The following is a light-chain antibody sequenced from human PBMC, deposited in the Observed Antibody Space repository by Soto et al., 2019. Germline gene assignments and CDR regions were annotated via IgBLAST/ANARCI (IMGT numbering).Light chain of an antibody. V-gene: IGLV2-11*01. CDR2: DVT. Sequence: QSVLTQPRSVSGSPGQSVAISCTGTSSDVGGYNYVSWYQQHPGKAPKLMIYDVTKRPSGVPDRFSGSSSGNTASLTISGLQAEDEADYFCCSYAGSYYYVFGTGTKVT. CDR1: SSDVGGYNY. J-gene: IGLJ1*01. CDR3: CSYAGSYYYV.